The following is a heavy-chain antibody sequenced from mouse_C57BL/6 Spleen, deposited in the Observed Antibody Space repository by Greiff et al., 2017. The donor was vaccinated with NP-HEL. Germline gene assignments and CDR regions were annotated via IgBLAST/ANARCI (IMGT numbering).Heavy chain of an antibody. J-gene: IGHJ2*01. Sequence: VQLQQSGPELVKPGASVKISCKASGYAFSSSWMNWVKQRPGKGLEWIGRIYPGDGDTNYNGKFKGKATLTADKSSSTAYMQLSSLTSEDSAVYCCARYGNYNFVYWGQGTTLTVSS. V-gene: IGHV1-82*01. CDR2: IYPGDGDT. CDR3: ARYGNYNFVY. CDR1: GYAFSSSW. D-gene: IGHD2-1*01.